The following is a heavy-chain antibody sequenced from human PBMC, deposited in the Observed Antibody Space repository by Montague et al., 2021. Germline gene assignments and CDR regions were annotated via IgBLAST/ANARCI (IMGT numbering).Heavy chain of an antibody. J-gene: IGHJ5*02. CDR2: TYYRSKWYN. Sequence: CSLSFSRVSSNDATWNWIRQSPSRGLEWLGRTYYRSKWYNEYAISVKSRITVNPDTSKNQFSLLLNSVTPEDTAVYYCARGWQKRFDTWGQGTLVTVSS. CDR3: ARGWQKRFDT. D-gene: IGHD5-24*01. CDR1: FSRVSSNDAT. V-gene: IGHV6-1*01.